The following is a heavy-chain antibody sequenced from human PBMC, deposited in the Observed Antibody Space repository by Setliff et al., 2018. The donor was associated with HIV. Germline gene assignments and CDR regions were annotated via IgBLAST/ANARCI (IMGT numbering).Heavy chain of an antibody. V-gene: IGHV4-39*01. CDR3: ARHRYSSSINWFDP. CDR1: GFSFRNSFYN. D-gene: IGHD6-13*01. Sequence: PSETLSLTCNVSGFSFRNSFYNWGWIRQPPGKGLEWIGSIYYSGTTYYNPSLKSRVTMSIDTSQNQFSLKLTSVTATDTAVYYCARHRYSSSINWFDPWGRGTLVTVSS. J-gene: IGHJ5*02. CDR2: IYYSGTT.